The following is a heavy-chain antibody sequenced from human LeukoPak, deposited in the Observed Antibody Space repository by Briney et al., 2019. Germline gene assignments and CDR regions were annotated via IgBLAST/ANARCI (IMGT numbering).Heavy chain of an antibody. CDR2: IYYSGST. D-gene: IGHD6-13*01. CDR3: ARWGRGYSSSWGAFDI. V-gene: IGHV4-39*07. J-gene: IGHJ3*02. CDR1: GGSISSSSYY. Sequence: SETLSLTCTVSGGSISSSSYYWGWIRQPPGKGLEWIGSIYYSGSTYYNPSLKSRVTIPVDTSKNQFSLKLSSVTAADTAVYYCARWGRGYSSSWGAFDIWGQGTMVTVSS.